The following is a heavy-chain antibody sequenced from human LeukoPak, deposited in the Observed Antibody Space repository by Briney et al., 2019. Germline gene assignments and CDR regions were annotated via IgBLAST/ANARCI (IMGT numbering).Heavy chain of an antibody. CDR3: ARNPYYYDSSGSLYYFDY. Sequence: SETLSLTCTVSGGSISSGGYYWSWIRQPPGKGLEWIGEINHSGSTNYNPSLKSRVTISVDTSKNQFSLRLSSVTAADTAVYYCARNPYYYDSSGSLYYFDYWGQGTLVTVSS. CDR1: GGSISSGGYY. D-gene: IGHD3-22*01. V-gene: IGHV4-39*07. CDR2: INHSGST. J-gene: IGHJ4*02.